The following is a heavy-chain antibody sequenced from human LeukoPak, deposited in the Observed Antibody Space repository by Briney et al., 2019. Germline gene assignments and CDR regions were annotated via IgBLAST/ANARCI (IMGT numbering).Heavy chain of an antibody. D-gene: IGHD5-18*01. V-gene: IGHV1-18*01. Sequence: GASVKVSCKASGYTFTSYGISWVRQAPGQGLEWMGWISAYNGNTNYAQKLQGRVTMTTDTSTSTAYMELRSLRSDDTAVYYCARHLSINVDTAMGSGYYYYMDVWGKGTTVTVSS. CDR2: ISAYNGNT. CDR3: ARHLSINVDTAMGSGYYYYMDV. CDR1: GYTFTSYG. J-gene: IGHJ6*03.